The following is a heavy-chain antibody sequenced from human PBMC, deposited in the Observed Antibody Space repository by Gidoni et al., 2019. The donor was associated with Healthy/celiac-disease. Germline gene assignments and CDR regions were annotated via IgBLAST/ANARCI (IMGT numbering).Heavy chain of an antibody. J-gene: IGHJ4*02. CDR3: TTDMSDWNFRGTDY. CDR1: GFTCSNAW. D-gene: IGHD1-7*01. CDR2: IKSKTDGGTT. Sequence: EVQLVESGGGLVKHGGSLRLSWAASGFTCSNAWMSWVGQAPGKGLEWVGRIKSKTDGGTTDYAAPVKCRFTISRDDSKNTLYLQMNSLTTEDTAVYYCTTDMSDWNFRGTDYWGQGTLVTVSS. V-gene: IGHV3-15*01.